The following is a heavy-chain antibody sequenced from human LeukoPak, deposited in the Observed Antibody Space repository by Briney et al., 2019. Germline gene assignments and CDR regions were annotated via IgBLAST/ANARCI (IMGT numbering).Heavy chain of an antibody. CDR3: AKEVGYDSSGYDDY. D-gene: IGHD3-22*01. CDR1: GYTFTSYD. J-gene: IGHJ4*02. CDR2: MNPNSGNT. Sequence: GASVKVSCKASGYTFTSYDINWVRQATGQGLEWMGWMNPNSGNTGYAQKFQGRVTITRNTSISTAYMELNSLRAEDTAVYYCAKEVGYDSSGYDDYWGQGTLVTVSS. V-gene: IGHV1-8*03.